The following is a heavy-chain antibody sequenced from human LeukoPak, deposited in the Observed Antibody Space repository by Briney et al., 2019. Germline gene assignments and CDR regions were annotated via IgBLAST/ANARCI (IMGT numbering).Heavy chain of an antibody. Sequence: GGSLRLSCAASGFTLSSYAMSWVRQAPGKGLEWVSTIGGGGESTYYADSVKGRFTISRDNSKNTVYLQMNSLRAEDTAVYYCAKVLSGSQDYWGQGTLVTVFS. CDR2: IGGGGEST. CDR3: AKVLSGSQDY. J-gene: IGHJ4*02. CDR1: GFTLSSYA. D-gene: IGHD1-26*01. V-gene: IGHV3-23*01.